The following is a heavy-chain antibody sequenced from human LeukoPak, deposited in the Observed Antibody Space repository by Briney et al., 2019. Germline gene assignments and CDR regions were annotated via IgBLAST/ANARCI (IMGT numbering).Heavy chain of an antibody. V-gene: IGHV3-23*01. D-gene: IGHD2-15*01. CDR2: ISGSGGST. J-gene: IGHJ4*02. CDR3: AKDHIVVVVAATTFDY. CDR1: GSTFSSYA. Sequence: PGGSLRLSCAASGSTFSSYAMSWVRQAPGKGLEWVSAISGSGGSTYYADSVKGRFTISRDNSKNTLYLQMNSLRAEDAAVYYCAKDHIVVVVAATTFDYWGQGTLVTVSS.